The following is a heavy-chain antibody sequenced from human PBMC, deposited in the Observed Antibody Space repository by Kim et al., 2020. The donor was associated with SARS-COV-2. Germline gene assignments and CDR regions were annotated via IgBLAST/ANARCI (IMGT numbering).Heavy chain of an antibody. Sequence: DGSTYYAESVRGRFTVSRDNSKNTLYLQMNSLRAEDTAVYYCARDRSFDCWGQGTLVTVSS. CDR2: DGST. J-gene: IGHJ4*02. CDR3: ARDRSFDC. V-gene: IGHV3-53*01.